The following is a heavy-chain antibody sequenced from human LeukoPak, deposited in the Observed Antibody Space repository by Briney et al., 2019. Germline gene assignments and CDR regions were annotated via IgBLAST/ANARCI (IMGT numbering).Heavy chain of an antibody. CDR2: LLPGDSET. V-gene: IGHV5-51*01. CDR1: GYSSTAYW. CDR3: AGRSTMSAMG. J-gene: IGHJ4*02. Sequence: GEPLKISCKASGYSSTAYWIGWVRQLPGKGLEWMGILLPGDSETKYSSSFQGRVTISVDKSINTAYLHWSSLKASDAAMYYCAGRSTMSAMGWGQGTLVTVSS. D-gene: IGHD1/OR15-1a*01.